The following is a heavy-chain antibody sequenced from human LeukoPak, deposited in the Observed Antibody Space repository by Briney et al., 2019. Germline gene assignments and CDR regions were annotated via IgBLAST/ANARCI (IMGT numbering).Heavy chain of an antibody. V-gene: IGHV3-23*01. CDR3: AKADGGWGVIIKD. CDR1: GFTFSSYS. D-gene: IGHD3-10*01. CDR2: IGGNSDFI. Sequence: GGSLRLSCAASGFTFSSYSMNWVRPAPGKGLEWVSAIGGNSDFIYYAEYVKGRFTISRDNSKETLYLQVNSLRAEDTAVYYCAKADGGWGVIIKDWGQGTLVTVSS. J-gene: IGHJ4*02.